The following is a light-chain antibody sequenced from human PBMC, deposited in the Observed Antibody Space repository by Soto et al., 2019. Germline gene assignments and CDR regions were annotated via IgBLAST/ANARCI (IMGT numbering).Light chain of an antibody. CDR1: SSDVGAYNY. Sequence: QSALTQPPSASGSLGQSVTISCTGTSSDVGAYNYVSWYQQHPGNAPKLMIYEVTRRPSGVPDLFSGSKSGNTASRNVSGLQAEDEADYYGCSYADNTAYVFGTGTKLTVL. J-gene: IGLJ1*01. V-gene: IGLV2-8*01. CDR2: EVT. CDR3: CSYADNTAYV.